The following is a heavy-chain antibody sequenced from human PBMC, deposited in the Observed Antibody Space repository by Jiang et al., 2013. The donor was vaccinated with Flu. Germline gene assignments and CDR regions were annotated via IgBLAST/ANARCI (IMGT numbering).Heavy chain of an antibody. J-gene: IGHJ4*02. D-gene: IGHD5-18*01. CDR1: A. CDR2: STLFLVTT. V-gene: IGHV1-69*06. Sequence: AINWVRQAPGQGLEWMEGSTLFLVTTDYAQKFQGRVTIIADRSTSTAYMDLSSLRSEDTAVYYCARSSWGYSYGPFEYWGQGTLVSVSS. CDR3: ARSSWGYSYGPFEY.